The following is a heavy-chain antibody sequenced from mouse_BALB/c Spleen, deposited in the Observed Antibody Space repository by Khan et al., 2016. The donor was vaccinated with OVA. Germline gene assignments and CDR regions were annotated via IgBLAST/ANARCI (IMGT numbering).Heavy chain of an antibody. V-gene: IGHV1S81*02. Sequence: QVQLQQPGAELVKSGASVKLSCTASGYTFTSYYIYWVKQRPGQGLEWIGGIFPSNGDTYFNAKFQSKATLTVDKSSSTAYVQLSSLTSEDSAVYYCTRSGYGNPLAFWGQGTLVTVSA. CDR3: TRSGYGNPLAF. D-gene: IGHD2-10*02. J-gene: IGHJ3*01. CDR2: IFPSNGDT. CDR1: GYTFTSYY.